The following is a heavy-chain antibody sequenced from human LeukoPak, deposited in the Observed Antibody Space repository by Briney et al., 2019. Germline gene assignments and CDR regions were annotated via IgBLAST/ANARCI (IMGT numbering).Heavy chain of an antibody. CDR3: ARGGTPSYDSSGYYGGFI. Sequence: ASVKVSCKASGYTFTGYYMHWVRQAPGQGLEWMGIINPSGGSTSYAQKFQGRVTMTRDTSTSTVYMELSSLRSEDTAVYYCARGGTPSYDSSGYYGGFIWGQGTLVTVSS. D-gene: IGHD3-22*01. CDR1: GYTFTGYY. CDR2: INPSGGST. J-gene: IGHJ4*02. V-gene: IGHV1-46*01.